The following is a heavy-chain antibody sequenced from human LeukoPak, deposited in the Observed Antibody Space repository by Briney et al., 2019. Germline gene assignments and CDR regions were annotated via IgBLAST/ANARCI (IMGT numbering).Heavy chain of an antibody. J-gene: IGHJ4*02. CDR1: GFTVSSNY. CDR3: AGSTVITSFDY. D-gene: IGHD4-11*01. V-gene: IGHV3-53*01. Sequence: GGSLRLSCAASGFTVSSNYMSRVGQAPGKGLEWVSIIYSGGTTYYTDSVKGRFTISRDNSKNTLYLQMNSLRAEDTAVYYCAGSTVITSFDYWGQGTLVTVSP. CDR2: IYSGGTT.